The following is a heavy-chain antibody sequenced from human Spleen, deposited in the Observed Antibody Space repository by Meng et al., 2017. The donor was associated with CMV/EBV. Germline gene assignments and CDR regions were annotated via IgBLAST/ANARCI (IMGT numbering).Heavy chain of an antibody. CDR1: GFTFDDYA. D-gene: IGHD5-12*01. V-gene: IGHV3-43D*03. Sequence: GESLKISCAASGFTFDDYAMHWVRQAPGKGLEWVSLISWDGGSTYYADSVKGRFTISRDNSKNSLYLQMNSLRAEDTALYYCAKDKHYSGYDAGGFDYWGQGTLVTVSS. J-gene: IGHJ4*02. CDR2: ISWDGGST. CDR3: AKDKHYSGYDAGGFDY.